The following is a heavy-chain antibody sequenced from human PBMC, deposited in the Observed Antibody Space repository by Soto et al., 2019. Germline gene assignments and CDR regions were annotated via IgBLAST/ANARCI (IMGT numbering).Heavy chain of an antibody. J-gene: IGHJ6*01. CDR1: GYTFTTYW. CDR3: ARQSDNTPASGMDV. V-gene: IGHV5-10-1*01. CDR2: IDPSDSYT. Sequence: GESLKVSCEGSGYTFTTYWISWVRQMPGKGLEWMGRIDPSDSYTDHSPSFQGHVTITVDKSIRTAYLQWSSLKASYTAMYCCARQSDNTPASGMDVWGQRTTVRDSS. D-gene: IGHD1-20*01.